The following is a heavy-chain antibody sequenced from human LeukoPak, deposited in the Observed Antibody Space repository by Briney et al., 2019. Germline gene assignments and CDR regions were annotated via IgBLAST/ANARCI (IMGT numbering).Heavy chain of an antibody. CDR2: ISYDGSQK. CDR1: GFTFSSYA. V-gene: IGHV3-30*18. J-gene: IGHJ4*02. D-gene: IGHD3-22*01. CDR3: AKEGDYFDSSGSPFLGHYFDY. Sequence: GGSLRLSCAASGFTFSSYAMSWVRQAPGKGLEWVAVISYDGSQKKYADSVKGRFTISRDNSKNTLYLQVNNLRAEDTAVFYCAKEGDYFDSSGSPFLGHYFDYWGQGTLVSVSS.